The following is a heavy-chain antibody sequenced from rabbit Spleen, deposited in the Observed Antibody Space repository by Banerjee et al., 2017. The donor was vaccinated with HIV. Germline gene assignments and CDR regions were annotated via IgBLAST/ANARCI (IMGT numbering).Heavy chain of an antibody. Sequence: QLEESAGGLVQPGGSLKLSCKASGFTLSRYYMNWVRQAPGKGLEWIGYIDPVFGITYYANWVNGRFSISRENAQNTVFLQMTSLTAADTATYFCARDTGDADYGPYYLNLWGPGTLVTVS. J-gene: IGHJ4*01. CDR3: ARDTGDADYGPYYLNL. D-gene: IGHD2-1*01. V-gene: IGHV1S7*01. CDR1: GFTLSRYY. CDR2: IDPVFGIT.